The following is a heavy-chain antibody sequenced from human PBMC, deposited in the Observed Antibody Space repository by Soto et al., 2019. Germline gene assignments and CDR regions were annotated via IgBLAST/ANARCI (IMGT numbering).Heavy chain of an antibody. V-gene: IGHV4-59*12. CDR3: ARVPGP. CDR1: GSSSSSYY. Sequence: ASETLSLTCNVSGSSSSSYYWSWIRQPPGKRLEWIGYIYYSGSTNYNPPPKSRVTISVDTSKNQFSLKLSSVTAADTAVYYCARVPGPWGQGTLVTVSS. J-gene: IGHJ5*02. CDR2: IYYSGST.